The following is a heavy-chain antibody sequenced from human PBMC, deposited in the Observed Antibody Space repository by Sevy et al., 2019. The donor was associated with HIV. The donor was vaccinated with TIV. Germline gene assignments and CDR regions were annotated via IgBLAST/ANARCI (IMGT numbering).Heavy chain of an antibody. Sequence: VGSLRLSCSTFGFTFSNYGMHWVHQAPGRVLEWVAAIFSDGNYQYYADSVKGRVTISRDNSKNTLYLQMSSLRADDTAMYYCARDSGSGWYVDSWGRGTLVTVSS. V-gene: IGHV3-33*08. CDR1: GFTFSNYG. D-gene: IGHD6-19*01. CDR3: ARDSGSGWYVDS. CDR2: IFSDGNYQ. J-gene: IGHJ4*02.